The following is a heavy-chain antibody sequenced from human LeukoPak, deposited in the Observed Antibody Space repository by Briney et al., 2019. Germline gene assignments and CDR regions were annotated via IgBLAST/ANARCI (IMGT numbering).Heavy chain of an antibody. J-gene: IGHJ6*02. CDR3: AKDYYGSGYYYYGMDV. CDR2: ISGSGGST. CDR1: GFTFSSYA. D-gene: IGHD3-10*01. Sequence: PGGSLTLSCAASGFTFSSYAMRWAPQAPGKGLECVSAISGSGGSTYYADSVKGRFAISRDNAKISLYLQMNSLRPEDTALYYCAKDYYGSGYYYYGMDVWGQGTTVTVSS. V-gene: IGHV3-23*01.